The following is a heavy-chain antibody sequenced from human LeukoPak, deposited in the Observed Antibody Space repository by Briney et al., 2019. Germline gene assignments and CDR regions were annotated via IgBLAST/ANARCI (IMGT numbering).Heavy chain of an antibody. D-gene: IGHD1-1*01. V-gene: IGHV1-8*01. J-gene: IGHJ5*02. Sequence: GAAVKVSCKASGYIFTSYDINWVRQATGQGLEWMGWMNPNSGNTGYAQKFQDRVTMTRNTSISTAYVELSSLRSEDKAVYYCATWRGWEFRFDPWGQGTLVTVSS. CDR3: ATWRGWEFRFDP. CDR1: GYIFTSYD. CDR2: MNPNSGNT.